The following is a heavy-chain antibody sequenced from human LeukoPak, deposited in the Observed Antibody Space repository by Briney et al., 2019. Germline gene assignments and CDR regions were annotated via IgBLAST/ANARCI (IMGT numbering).Heavy chain of an antibody. J-gene: IGHJ5*02. V-gene: IGHV3-23*01. CDR1: GFTFSSYA. CDR3: ARADCSSTSCYSWPANWFDP. Sequence: GASLRLSCAASGFTFSSYAMSWVRQAPGKGLEWVSAISGSGGSTYYADSVKGRFTISRDNSKNTLYLQMNSLRSEDTAVYYCARADCSSTSCYSWPANWFDPWGQGTLVTVSS. D-gene: IGHD2-2*01. CDR2: ISGSGGST.